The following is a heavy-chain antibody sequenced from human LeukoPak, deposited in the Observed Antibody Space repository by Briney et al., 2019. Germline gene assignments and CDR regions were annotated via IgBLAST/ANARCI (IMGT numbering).Heavy chain of an antibody. V-gene: IGHV3-23*01. CDR1: GFTFSNYA. CDR2: ISGSGDST. Sequence: GGSLRLSCAASGFTFSNYAMSWVRQAPGKGLEWVSSISGSGDSTYYADSVKGRFTISRDNSKNTLYLQMNSLRAEDMALYYCAKGSSTSCYAGSFDYWGQGTLVTVSS. CDR3: AKGSSTSCYAGSFDY. J-gene: IGHJ4*02. D-gene: IGHD2-2*01.